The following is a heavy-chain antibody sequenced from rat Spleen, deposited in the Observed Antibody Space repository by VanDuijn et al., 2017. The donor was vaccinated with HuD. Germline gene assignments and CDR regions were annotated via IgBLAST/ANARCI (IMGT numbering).Heavy chain of an antibody. CDR2: ISPSGGGT. J-gene: IGHJ3*01. D-gene: IGHD4-3*01. CDR3: VRQDTSGYSNWFTF. V-gene: IGHV5-25*01. CDR1: GFTFSNYD. Sequence: EVQLVGSGGGLVQPGRSLKLSCVASGFTFSNYDMAWFRLAPTRGLEWVASISPSGGGTYYRDSVKGRFTVSRDNPKTTLYLQMDSLRSEDTATYYCVRQDTSGYSNWFTFWGQGTLVTVSS.